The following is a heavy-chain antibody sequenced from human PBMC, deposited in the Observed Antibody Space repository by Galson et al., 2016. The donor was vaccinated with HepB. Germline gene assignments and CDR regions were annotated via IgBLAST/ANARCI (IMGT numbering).Heavy chain of an antibody. CDR3: ARETRDDYGDFLGRYYYYYGMDA. V-gene: IGHV1-69*13. J-gene: IGHJ6*02. CDR1: GGTFSSYD. D-gene: IGHD4-17*01. Sequence: SVKVSCKASGGTFSSYDISWVRQAPGQGLEWMGGIIPMFGTANYAQKFQGRVTITADESTSTAYMELSSLRSEGTAVYYCARETRDDYGDFLGRYYYYYGMDAWGQGTTVTVSS. CDR2: IIPMFGTA.